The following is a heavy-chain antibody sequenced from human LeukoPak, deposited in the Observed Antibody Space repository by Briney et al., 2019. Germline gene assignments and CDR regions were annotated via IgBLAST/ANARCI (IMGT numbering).Heavy chain of an antibody. J-gene: IGHJ5*02. CDR3: ARGRYYYDSSGYYYWFDP. Sequence: TSETLSLTCAVYGGSFSGHYWSWIRQPPGKGLEWIGEINHSGSTNYNPSLKSRVTISVDTSKNQFSLKLSSVTAADTAVYYCARGRYYYDSSGYYYWFDPWGQGTLVTVSS. V-gene: IGHV4-34*01. CDR1: GGSFSGHY. CDR2: INHSGST. D-gene: IGHD3-22*01.